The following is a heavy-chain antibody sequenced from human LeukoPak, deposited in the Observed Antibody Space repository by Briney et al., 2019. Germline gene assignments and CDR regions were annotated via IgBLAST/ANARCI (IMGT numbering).Heavy chain of an antibody. J-gene: IGHJ4*02. CDR3: ARGGSVFAYFFDY. V-gene: IGHV3-23*01. CDR2: ISGSGGTT. Sequence: GGSLRLSCAASGFIFSNYAMTWARLTPGKVLEGVSAISGSGGTTYYADSVKGRFTISRDSSTNTLYLQLSNLRAEDTAIYYCARGGSVFAYFFDYWGQGTLVTVSS. D-gene: IGHD3-10*01. CDR1: GFIFSNYA.